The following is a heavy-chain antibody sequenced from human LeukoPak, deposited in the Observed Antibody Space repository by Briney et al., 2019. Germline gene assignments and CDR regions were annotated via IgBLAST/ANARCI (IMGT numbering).Heavy chain of an antibody. Sequence: ASVKVSCKASGYTFTSYINSWVRQAPGQGLEWMGWINAYNGNTDYAQRVQGRVTMTTDTSTSTAYMEVRSLRSDDTAVYYCARDRHIAAAVYYYYMDVWGKGTPVTVSS. D-gene: IGHD6-13*01. J-gene: IGHJ6*03. V-gene: IGHV1-18*01. CDR1: GYTFTSYI. CDR2: INAYNGNT. CDR3: ARDRHIAAAVYYYYMDV.